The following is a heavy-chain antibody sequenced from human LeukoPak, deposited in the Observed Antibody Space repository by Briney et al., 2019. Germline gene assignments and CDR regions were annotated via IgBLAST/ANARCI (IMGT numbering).Heavy chain of an antibody. CDR1: EYSFTSYW. CDR3: ARRSVPAAIGWFDP. V-gene: IGHV5-51*01. CDR2: IYPGDSDT. J-gene: IGHJ5*02. D-gene: IGHD2-2*02. Sequence: GESLKISCKGSEYSFTSYWIGWVRQMPGKGLEWMGIIYPGDSDTRYSPSFQGQVTTSADKSISTAYLQWSSLRASDTAMYYCARRSVPAAIGWFDPWGQGTLVTVSS.